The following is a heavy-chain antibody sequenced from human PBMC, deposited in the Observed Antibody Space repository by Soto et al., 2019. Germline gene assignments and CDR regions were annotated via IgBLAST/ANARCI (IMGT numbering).Heavy chain of an antibody. CDR1: GFTFSSYW. J-gene: IGHJ4*02. Sequence: GGSLRLSCAASGFTFSSYWMSWVRQAPGKGLEWVANIKQDGSEKYYVDSVKGRFTISRDNAKNSLYLQMNSLRAEDTAVYYCARDTRYYDSSGYIDYWGQGTLVTVSS. D-gene: IGHD3-22*01. CDR2: IKQDGSEK. V-gene: IGHV3-7*04. CDR3: ARDTRYYDSSGYIDY.